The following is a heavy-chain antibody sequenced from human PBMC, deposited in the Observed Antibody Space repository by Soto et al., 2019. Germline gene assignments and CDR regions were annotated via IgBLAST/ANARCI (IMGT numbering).Heavy chain of an antibody. CDR1: GFTFSDYY. V-gene: IGHV3-11*01. CDR2: ITSSGDAI. D-gene: IGHD3-22*01. Sequence: PGGSLRLSCAASGFTFSDYYMSWIRQAPGKGLEWVSYITSSGDAIYYADSVKGRFTISRDNAKNSLYLQRNSLRADDTAVYYCARDQGYYDSSGYFHSWGQGILVTVSS. J-gene: IGHJ4*02. CDR3: ARDQGYYDSSGYFHS.